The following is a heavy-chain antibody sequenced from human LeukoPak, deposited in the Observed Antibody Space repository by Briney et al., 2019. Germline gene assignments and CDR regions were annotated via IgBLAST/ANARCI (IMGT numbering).Heavy chain of an antibody. Sequence: GGSLRLSCAASVYTFCIFAMNCVRHALGEGLEWVSHFYGRCDSIYFRHSVKGRVTISRDNSKSMLYLHMNTVRAQHTAAYFCTEGQGRGYSYLDLWGRGTLVTVPS. CDR2: FYGRCDSI. CDR1: VYTFCIFA. V-gene: IGHV3-23*01. CDR3: TEGQGRGYSYLDL. D-gene: IGHD5-18*01. J-gene: IGHJ2*01.